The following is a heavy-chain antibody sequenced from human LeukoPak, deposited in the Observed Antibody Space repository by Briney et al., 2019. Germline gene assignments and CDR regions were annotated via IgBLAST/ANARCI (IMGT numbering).Heavy chain of an antibody. J-gene: IGHJ3*02. CDR3: AKGNTLGRRGAFDI. CDR2: ITGSGGGT. V-gene: IGHV3-23*01. D-gene: IGHD2/OR15-2a*01. Sequence: QSGGSLRLSCEASGFTFDDYAMHWVRQAPGKGLEWVSGITGSGGGTYYADSVNGRFTLSRDKSNNTLYLQMNSLRAEDTAVYYCAKGNTLGRRGAFDIWGLGTMVTVSS. CDR1: GFTFDDYA.